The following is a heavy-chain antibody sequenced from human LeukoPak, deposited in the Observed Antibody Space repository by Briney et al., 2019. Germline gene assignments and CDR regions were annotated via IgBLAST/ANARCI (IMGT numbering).Heavy chain of an antibody. CDR2: IYYSGST. Sequence: SETLSLTCTVSGGSISSYYWNWIRQPPGKGLEWIGYIYYSGSTYYNPSLRSRVTISVDTSKNQFSLNLSSVTAADTAVYYCASSPYYYYGMDVWGQGTTVTVSS. CDR3: ASSPYYYYGMDV. J-gene: IGHJ6*02. V-gene: IGHV4-59*08. CDR1: GGSISSYY.